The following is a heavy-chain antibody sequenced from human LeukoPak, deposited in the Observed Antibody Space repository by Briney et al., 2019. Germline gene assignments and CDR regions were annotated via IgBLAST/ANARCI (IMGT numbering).Heavy chain of an antibody. CDR2: INHSGST. D-gene: IGHD4-11*01. V-gene: IGHV4-34*01. Sequence: SETLSLTCAVYGGSFSGYYWSWIRQPPGKGLEWIGEINHSGSTNYNPSLKSRATISVDTSKNQFSLKLSSVTAADTAVYYCARGLSTRSVNWGQGTLVTVSS. CDR1: GGSFSGYY. CDR3: ARGLSTRSVN. J-gene: IGHJ4*02.